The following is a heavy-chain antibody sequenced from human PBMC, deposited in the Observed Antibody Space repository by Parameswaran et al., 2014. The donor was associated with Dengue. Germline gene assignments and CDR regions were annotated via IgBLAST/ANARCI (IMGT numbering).Heavy chain of an antibody. CDR3: SSSLRWDNSASNY. J-gene: IGHJ4*02. CDR2: IKSKTDGGTT. D-gene: IGHD3-22*01. V-gene: IGHV3-15*01. Sequence: VRQMPGKGLEWVGRIKSKTDGGTTDYAAPVQGRFTISRDDSVNTLYLQMNSLKTEDTAVYYCSSSLRWDNSASNYWGQGILVTVSS.